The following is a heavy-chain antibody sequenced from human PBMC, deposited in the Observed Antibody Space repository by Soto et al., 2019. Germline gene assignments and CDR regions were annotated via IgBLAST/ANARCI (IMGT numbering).Heavy chain of an antibody. CDR1: GYTFTSYD. J-gene: IGHJ6*03. D-gene: IGHD6-13*01. Sequence: QVQLVQSGAEVKKPGASVKVSCKASGYTFTSYDINWVRQATGQGLEWMGWMNPNSGNTGYAQKFQGRVNMTRNTSISTADMELSSLRSEDTAVYYCARCPGSWYYYYMDVWGKGTTVTVSS. CDR2: MNPNSGNT. CDR3: ARCPGSWYYYYMDV. V-gene: IGHV1-8*01.